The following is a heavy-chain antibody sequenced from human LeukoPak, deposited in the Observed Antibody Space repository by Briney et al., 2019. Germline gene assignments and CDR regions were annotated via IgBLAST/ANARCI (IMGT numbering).Heavy chain of an antibody. Sequence: GGSLRLSCAASGFTFSSYGMSWVRQAPGKGLEWVSAISGSGGSTYYADSVKGRFTISRDNSKNTLYLQMNSLRAEDTAVYYCAKEHKKYGSGSYYYYYWGQGTLVTVSS. CDR1: GFTFSSYG. J-gene: IGHJ4*02. CDR3: AKEHKKYGSGSYYYYY. CDR2: ISGSGGST. D-gene: IGHD3-10*01. V-gene: IGHV3-23*01.